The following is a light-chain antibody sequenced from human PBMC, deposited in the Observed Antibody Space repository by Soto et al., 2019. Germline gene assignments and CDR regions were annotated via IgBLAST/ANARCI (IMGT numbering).Light chain of an antibody. J-gene: IGKJ2*01. CDR3: QHYGTSHPRYI. CDR2: GAS. V-gene: IGKV3-20*01. Sequence: DIVLTQSPGTLSLSPRERATLSCRASPTFSSKYLAWYQHKPGQAPRLLIYGASTRAAGIPDRFSGSGSGTDFTLTISRLEHEDFAVYDCQHYGTSHPRYIFGQGPKLQIK. CDR1: PTFSSKY.